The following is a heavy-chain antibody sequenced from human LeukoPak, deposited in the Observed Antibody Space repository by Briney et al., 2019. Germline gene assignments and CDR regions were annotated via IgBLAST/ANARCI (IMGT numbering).Heavy chain of an antibody. D-gene: IGHD6-19*01. CDR3: ARDQYSSGRDY. CDR2: IKEDGSEK. CDR1: GFTFGGYS. Sequence: PGGSLRLSCVLSGFTFGGYSMSWVRQAPGKGLEWVANIKEDGSEKYYVDSVKGRFTISRDNAKNSLYLQMNSLRAEDTAVYYCARDQYSSGRDYWGQGTLVTVSS. J-gene: IGHJ4*02. V-gene: IGHV3-7*05.